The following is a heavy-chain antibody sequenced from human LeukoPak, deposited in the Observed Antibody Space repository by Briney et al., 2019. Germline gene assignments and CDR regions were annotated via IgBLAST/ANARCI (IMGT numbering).Heavy chain of an antibody. J-gene: IGHJ4*02. V-gene: IGHV7-4-1*02. CDR1: GGTFSSYA. Sequence: ASVKVSCKASGGTFSSYAISWVRQAPGQGLEWMGWINTNTGNPTYAQGFTGRFVFSLDTSVSTAYLQISSLKAEDTAVYYCARVRRGLYYDILTGYSDYWGQGTLVTVSS. D-gene: IGHD3-9*01. CDR2: INTNTGNP. CDR3: ARVRRGLYYDILTGYSDY.